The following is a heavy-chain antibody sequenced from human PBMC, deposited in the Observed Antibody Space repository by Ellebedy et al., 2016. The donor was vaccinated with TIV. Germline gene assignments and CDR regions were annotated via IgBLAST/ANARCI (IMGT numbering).Heavy chain of an antibody. V-gene: IGHV4-39*07. CDR3: ARRLRYGDWYFDL. CDR2: VYYSGSP. J-gene: IGHJ2*01. D-gene: IGHD4-17*01. Sequence: MPSETLSLTCSVSGGSVSSTRYYWAWIRQPPGKGLEWIGSVYYSGSPYYNPSFKSRVTLSADTSKNQFSLKLSSVTAADTAIYYCARRLRYGDWYFDLWGRGTLVTVSS. CDR1: GGSVSSTRYY.